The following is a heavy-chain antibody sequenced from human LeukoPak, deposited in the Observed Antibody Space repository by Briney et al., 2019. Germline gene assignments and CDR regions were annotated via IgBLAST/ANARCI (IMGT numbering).Heavy chain of an antibody. CDR2: IVVGSGNT. CDR3: ARRMTTVVTPVSDAFDI. CDR1: GFTFTSSA. V-gene: IGHV1-58*02. J-gene: IGHJ3*02. D-gene: IGHD4-23*01. Sequence: ASVKVSCKASGFTFTSSAMQWVRQARGQRLEWIGWIVVGSGNTNYAQKFQERVTITRDMSTSTAYMELSSLRSEDTAVYYCARRMTTVVTPVSDAFDIWGQGTMITVSS.